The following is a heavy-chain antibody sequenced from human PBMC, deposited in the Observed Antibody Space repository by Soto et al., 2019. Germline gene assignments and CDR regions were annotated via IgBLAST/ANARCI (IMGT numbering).Heavy chain of an antibody. D-gene: IGHD3-10*01. CDR2: IIPIFGTA. Sequence: QVQLVQSGAEVKKPGSSVKVSCKASGGTFSSYAISWERQAPGQGLEWTGGIIPIFGTANYAQKFQGRVTITADESTSTADMELSSLRSEDTAVYYCARDYYGSGSPSVGYFDYWGQGTLVTVSS. CDR1: GGTFSSYA. CDR3: ARDYYGSGSPSVGYFDY. J-gene: IGHJ4*02. V-gene: IGHV1-69*01.